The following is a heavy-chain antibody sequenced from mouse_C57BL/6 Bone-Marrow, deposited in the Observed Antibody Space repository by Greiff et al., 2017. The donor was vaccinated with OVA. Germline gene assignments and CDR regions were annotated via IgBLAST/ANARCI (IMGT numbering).Heavy chain of an antibody. D-gene: IGHD1-1*01. V-gene: IGHV1-7*01. CDR2: INPSSGYT. CDR3: ARFTTVVATWGDY. CDR1: GYTFTSYW. Sequence: QVQLQQSGAELAKPGASVKLSCKASGYTFTSYWMNWVKQRPGQGLEWIGYINPSSGYTKYNQKFKDKATLTADKSSSTSYMQLSSLTYEDSAVYYCARFTTVVATWGDYWGQGTTLTVSS. J-gene: IGHJ2*01.